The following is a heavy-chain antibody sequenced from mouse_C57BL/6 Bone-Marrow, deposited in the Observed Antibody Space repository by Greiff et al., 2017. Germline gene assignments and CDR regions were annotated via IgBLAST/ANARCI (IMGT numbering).Heavy chain of an antibody. CDR2: IYPGSGNT. D-gene: IGHD1-1*01. V-gene: IGHV1-76*01. J-gene: IGHJ4*01. CDR1: GYTFTDYY. Sequence: VQLQESGAELVRPGASVKLSCKASGYTFTDYYINWVKQRPGQGLEWIARIYPGSGNTYYNEKFKGKATLTAEKSSSTAYMQLSSLTSEDSAVYFCAKLYGSSPYYYAMDYWGQGTSVTVSS. CDR3: AKLYGSSPYYYAMDY.